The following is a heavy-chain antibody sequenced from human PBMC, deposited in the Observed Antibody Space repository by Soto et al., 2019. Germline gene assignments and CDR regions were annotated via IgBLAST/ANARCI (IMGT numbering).Heavy chain of an antibody. Sequence: GGSLRLSCAASGFTFSSYAMSWVRQAPGKGLEWVSAISGSGGSTYYADSVKGRFTISRDNSKNTLYLQMNSPRAEDTAVYYCAKDGGRWPNYYYYGMDVWGQGTTVTVSS. D-gene: IGHD3-16*01. CDR2: ISGSGGST. CDR3: AKDGGRWPNYYYYGMDV. J-gene: IGHJ6*02. V-gene: IGHV3-23*01. CDR1: GFTFSSYA.